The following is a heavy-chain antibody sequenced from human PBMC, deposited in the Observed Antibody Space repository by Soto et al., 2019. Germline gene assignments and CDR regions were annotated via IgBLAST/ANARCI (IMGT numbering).Heavy chain of an antibody. J-gene: IGHJ4*02. CDR1: GFTVSSNY. Sequence: EVQLVESGGGLVQPGGSLRLSCATSGFTVSSNYMSWVRQAPGKGLEWVSVIYRGGSTYYADSVKGRLTISRLNSKTTLDLKMKRLRAVDTAVYYWAATRLGYWGQGTLVTVSS. D-gene: IGHD5-12*01. V-gene: IGHV3-53*04. CDR2: IYRGGST. CDR3: AATRLGY.